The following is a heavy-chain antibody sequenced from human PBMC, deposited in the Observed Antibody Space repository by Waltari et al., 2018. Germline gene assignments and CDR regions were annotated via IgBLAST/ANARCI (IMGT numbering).Heavy chain of an antibody. V-gene: IGHV4-38-2*02. Sequence: QVQLQESGPGLVKPSETLSLPCTVSGYSISSGYYWGWIRQPPGKGLEWIGSIYHSGSTYYNPSLKSRVTISVDTSKNQFSLKLSSVTAADTAVYYCARARITMVQGVITYYYYYMDVWGKGTTVTVSS. CDR1: GYSISSGYY. J-gene: IGHJ6*03. D-gene: IGHD3-10*01. CDR2: IYHSGST. CDR3: ARARITMVQGVITYYYYYMDV.